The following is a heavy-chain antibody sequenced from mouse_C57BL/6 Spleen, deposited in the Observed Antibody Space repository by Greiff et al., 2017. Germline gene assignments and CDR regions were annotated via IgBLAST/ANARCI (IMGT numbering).Heavy chain of an antibody. CDR1: GFSLTSYG. D-gene: IGHD4-1*01. J-gene: IGHJ4*01. Sequence: QVQLKQSGPGLVQPSQSLSITCTVSGFSLTSYGVHWVRQSPGKGLEWLGVIWRGGSTDYNAAFMSRLSITKDNSKSQVFFIMNSLQADVTAIYSCAKTGTVGGYAMDYWGQGTSVTVSS. CDR3: AKTGTVGGYAMDY. V-gene: IGHV2-5*01. CDR2: IWRGGST.